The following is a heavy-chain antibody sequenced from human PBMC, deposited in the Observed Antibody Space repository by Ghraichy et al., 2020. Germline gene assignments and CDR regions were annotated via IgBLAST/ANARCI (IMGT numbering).Heavy chain of an antibody. J-gene: IGHJ4*02. CDR3: AKTGGSGSYYSGYFDY. D-gene: IGHD3-10*01. CDR1: GFTFSSYA. CDR2: ISGSGGST. Sequence: LTCAASGFTFSSYAMSWVRQAPGKGLEWVSAISGSGGSTFYADSVKGRFTISRDNSKNTLYLQMNSLRAEDTAVYYCAKTGGSGSYYSGYFDYWGQGTLVTVSA. V-gene: IGHV3-23*01.